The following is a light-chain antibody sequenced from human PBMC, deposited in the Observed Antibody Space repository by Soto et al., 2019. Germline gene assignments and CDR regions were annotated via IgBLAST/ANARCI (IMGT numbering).Light chain of an antibody. CDR3: SSYTSSSTYV. V-gene: IGLV2-14*01. CDR2: EVS. J-gene: IGLJ1*01. Sequence: QSAQTQPASVSGSPGQSITSSCTGTSSDVGGYNYVSWYQQHPGKAPKLMIYEVSNRPSGVSNRFSGSKSGNTASLTISGLQAEDEADYYCSSYTSSSTYVFGTGTKLTVL. CDR1: SSDVGGYNY.